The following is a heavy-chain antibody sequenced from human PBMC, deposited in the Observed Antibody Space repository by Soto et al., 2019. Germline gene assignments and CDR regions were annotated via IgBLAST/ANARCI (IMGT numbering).Heavy chain of an antibody. V-gene: IGHV4-31*03. CDR3: GPRGAVAPRGY. CDR2: IYYSGNT. J-gene: IGHJ4*02. D-gene: IGHD2-15*01. Sequence: SETLSLTCTVSGGSISSGGYYWSWIRQHPGKGLEWIGYIYYSGNTNYNPSLESRVAISVDTSKNQFSLNLRSVTAADTAVYYCGPRGAVAPRGYWGQGTLVTVS. CDR1: GGSISSGGYY.